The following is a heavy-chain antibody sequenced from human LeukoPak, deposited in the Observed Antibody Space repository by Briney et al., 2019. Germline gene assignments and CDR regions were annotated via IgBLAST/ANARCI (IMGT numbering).Heavy chain of an antibody. CDR2: IKEDSRAT. D-gene: IGHD6-13*01. CDR1: GFTFTDLW. Sequence: GGSLRLSCAASGFTFTDLWMTWVRQAPGKGLEWVANIKEDSRATFYGASVKGRFTISRDNSKSSLYLQMNSLEDTAVYYCATTAATAGGPYWGQGTLVTVSS. CDR3: ATTAATAGGPY. V-gene: IGHV3-7*01. J-gene: IGHJ4*02.